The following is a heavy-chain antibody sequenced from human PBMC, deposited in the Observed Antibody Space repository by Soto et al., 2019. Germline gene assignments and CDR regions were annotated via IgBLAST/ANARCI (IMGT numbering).Heavy chain of an antibody. J-gene: IGHJ4*02. Sequence: EVQLVESGGGLVQPGGSLRLSCAASGFTFSSYSMNWVRTAPVKGLEWFSYISSSSSNIYYADSVKGRFTISRDNAKNSLYLQMNSLRDEDTAVYYCARVAGFWTGLPPCDYWGQGTLVTVSS. D-gene: IGHD3-3*01. CDR2: ISSSSSNI. CDR3: ARVAGFWTGLPPCDY. CDR1: GFTFSSYS. V-gene: IGHV3-48*02.